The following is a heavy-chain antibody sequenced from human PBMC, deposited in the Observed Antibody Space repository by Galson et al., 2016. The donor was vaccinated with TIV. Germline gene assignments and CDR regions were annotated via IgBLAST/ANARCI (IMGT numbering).Heavy chain of an antibody. CDR2: ISGYDTNT. J-gene: IGHJ4*02. D-gene: IGHD6-13*01. V-gene: IGHV1-18*04. CDR3: ARDATYSSSWSIDY. Sequence: SVKVSCKASGYTFTNYGISWVRQAPGQGLEWMGWISGYDTNTEYVQKLQDRVTMTKDTSTSPAYMELKSLRYDDTAVYYCARDATYSSSWSIDYWGQGSLVTVSS. CDR1: GYTFTNYG.